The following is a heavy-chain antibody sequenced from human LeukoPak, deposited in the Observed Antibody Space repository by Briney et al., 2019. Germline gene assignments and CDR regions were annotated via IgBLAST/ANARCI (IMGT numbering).Heavy chain of an antibody. CDR1: GFTFSSYA. D-gene: IGHD1-26*01. J-gene: IGHJ4*02. CDR2: IYSGGST. V-gene: IGHV3-66*01. Sequence: GGSLRLSCAASGFTFSSYAMSWVRQAPGKGLEWVSVIYSGGSTYYADSVKGRFTISRDNSKNTLYLQMNSLRAEDTAVYYCARDVGVGDSGSHLDYWGQGTLVTVSS. CDR3: ARDVGVGDSGSHLDY.